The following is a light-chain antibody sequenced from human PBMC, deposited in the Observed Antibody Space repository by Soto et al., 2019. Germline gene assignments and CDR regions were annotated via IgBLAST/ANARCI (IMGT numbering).Light chain of an antibody. CDR2: GAS. J-gene: IGKJ2*01. V-gene: IGKV3-15*01. CDR1: QSVSSN. Sequence: EIVMTQSPATLSVSPGERATVSCRASQSVSSNLAWYQQKPGQAPRLLIYGASTRATGIPARFSGRVSGTEFTLTIGSLQSEDFAVYYCQQYNNWPRTFGQGTKLEIK. CDR3: QQYNNWPRT.